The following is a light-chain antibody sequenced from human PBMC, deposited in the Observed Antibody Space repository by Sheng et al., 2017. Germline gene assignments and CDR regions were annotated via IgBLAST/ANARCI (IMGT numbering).Light chain of an antibody. V-gene: IGLV3-21*03. J-gene: IGLJ1*01. CDR1: NIGGKS. CDR2: DGR. CDR3: QVWDSSSEHYV. Sequence: SYELTQPPSMSVAPGKTASITCGGKNIGGKSVHWYQQKPGQAPVLVVYDGRDRPSGISERLSGSKSGDTATLTINRAEAGDEAAYYCQVWDSSSEHYVFGTGTEVAVL.